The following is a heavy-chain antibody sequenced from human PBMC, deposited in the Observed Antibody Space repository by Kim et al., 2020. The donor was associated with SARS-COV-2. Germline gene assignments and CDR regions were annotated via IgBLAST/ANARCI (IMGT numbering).Heavy chain of an antibody. D-gene: IGHD2-21*01. CDR3: ARGMSAGPGEDWFDP. CDR2: IIPIFGTA. V-gene: IGHV1-69*13. J-gene: IGHJ5*02. CDR1: GGTFSSYA. Sequence: SVKVSCKASGGTFSSYAISWVRQAPGQGLEWMGGIIPIFGTANYAQKFQGRVTITADESTSTAYMELSSLRSEDTAVYYCARGMSAGPGEDWFDPWGQGTLVTVSS.